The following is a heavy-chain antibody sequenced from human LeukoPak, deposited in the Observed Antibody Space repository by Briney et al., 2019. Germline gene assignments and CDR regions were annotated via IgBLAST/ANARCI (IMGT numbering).Heavy chain of an antibody. V-gene: IGHV3-30*02. J-gene: IGHJ6*03. CDR3: AKDRGIAAAYYFMDV. D-gene: IGHD6-13*01. Sequence: PGGSLRLSCAASGFTFSNYGMHWVRQAPGKGLGWVAFIPYDGSNEYYADSVKGRFTISRDNSKNTLYLEMNSLRAEDTAMYYCAKDRGIAAAYYFMDVWGKGTTVTVSS. CDR1: GFTFSNYG. CDR2: IPYDGSNE.